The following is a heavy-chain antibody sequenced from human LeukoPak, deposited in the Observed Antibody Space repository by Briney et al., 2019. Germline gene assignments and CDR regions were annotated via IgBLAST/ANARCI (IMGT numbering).Heavy chain of an antibody. CDR3: ARLTSCSSTSCYFDY. J-gene: IGHJ4*02. V-gene: IGHV5-51*01. CDR2: IYPGDSDT. Sequence: GESLKISCKGSGYRSTSYWIGWVRQMPGNGLEWMGFIYPGDSDTRYSPSFQGQVTMSADKSLNTAYLQWSSLKASDTAMYYCARLTSCSSTSCYFDYWGQGTLVTVSA. D-gene: IGHD2-2*01. CDR1: GYRSTSYW.